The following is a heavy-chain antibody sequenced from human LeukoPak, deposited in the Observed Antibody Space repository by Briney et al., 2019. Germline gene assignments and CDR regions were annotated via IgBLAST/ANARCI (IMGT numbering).Heavy chain of an antibody. D-gene: IGHD3-10*01. CDR1: GYTFTNYG. Sequence: ASVKVSCKASGYTFTNYGISWVRQAPGQGIEWMGWIGAHSGDTNYAQKFQGRVTMTTETSMSTAYIELRSLRSDDTAVYYCARDEHRLVSYRDYCGQGTLVTVSS. CDR3: ARDEHRLVSYRDY. J-gene: IGHJ4*02. V-gene: IGHV1-18*01. CDR2: IGAHSGDT.